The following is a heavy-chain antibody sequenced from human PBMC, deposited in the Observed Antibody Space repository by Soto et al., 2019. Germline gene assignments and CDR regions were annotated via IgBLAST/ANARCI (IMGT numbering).Heavy chain of an antibody. CDR3: AKNGQPPYYYYGMDV. J-gene: IGHJ6*02. V-gene: IGHV1-18*01. CDR2: ISGYNGDT. D-gene: IGHD2-8*01. CDR1: GYTFSRYG. Sequence: QGQLVQSGPEAKKPGASVKVSCKASGYTFSRYGISWVRQAPGQGLEWMGWISGYNGDTKNAQKVQGRVTMTIDTSTYTAYMELRSLTSDDTAIYYCAKNGQPPYYYYGMDVWGQGTTVTVSS.